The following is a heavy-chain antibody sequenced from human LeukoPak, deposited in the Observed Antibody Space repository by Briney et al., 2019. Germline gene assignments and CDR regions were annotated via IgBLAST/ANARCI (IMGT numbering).Heavy chain of an antibody. J-gene: IGHJ3*02. CDR1: GFTFSSYG. CDR2: ISYDGSNK. D-gene: IGHD3-22*01. V-gene: IGHV3-30*03. CDR3: ARAKRRRSGYYDAFDI. Sequence: GGSLRLSCAASGFTFSSYGMHWVRQAPGKGLELVAVISYDGSNKYYADSVKGRFTISRDNSKNTLYLQMNSLRAEDTAVYYCARAKRRRSGYYDAFDIWGQGTMVTVSS.